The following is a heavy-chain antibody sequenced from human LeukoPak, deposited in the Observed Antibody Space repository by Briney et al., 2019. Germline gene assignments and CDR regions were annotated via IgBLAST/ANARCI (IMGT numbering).Heavy chain of an antibody. CDR1: GLTFSNYW. Sequence: GGSLRLSCVVSGLTFSNYWMIWVRQAPGKGLEWVSLIYSGGSRKYADSVKGRFTISRDNSKNTLFLQIDSLRAEDTAVYYCARAQGGSSIAARYAFDIWGQGTMVTVSS. V-gene: IGHV3-53*01. CDR2: IYSGGSR. J-gene: IGHJ3*02. D-gene: IGHD6-6*01. CDR3: ARAQGGSSIAARYAFDI.